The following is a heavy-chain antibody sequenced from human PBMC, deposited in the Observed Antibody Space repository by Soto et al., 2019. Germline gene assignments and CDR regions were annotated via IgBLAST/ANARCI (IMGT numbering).Heavy chain of an antibody. CDR2: IDHSGSI. CDR1: GGSFSGYY. D-gene: IGHD6-13*01. Sequence: SETLSLTCAVYGGSFSGYYWSWIRQTPGKGLEWIGEIDHSGSIKYNPSLESRVSISLDTSRNQFSLKLSSVTAADSAVFYCATGGGAAPGTWGQGTLITVSS. CDR3: ATGGGAAPGT. V-gene: IGHV4-34*01. J-gene: IGHJ4*02.